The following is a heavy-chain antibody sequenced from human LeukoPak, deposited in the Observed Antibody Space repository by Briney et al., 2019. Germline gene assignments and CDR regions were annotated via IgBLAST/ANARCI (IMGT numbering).Heavy chain of an antibody. V-gene: IGHV4-34*01. CDR3: ARGQSRGSYYYMDV. Sequence: SETLSLTCAVYGVSFSGYYWSWIRQPPGKGLEWIGEINHSGSTNYNPSLKSRVTVSVDTSKNQFSLKLSSVTAADTAVYYCARGQSRGSYYYMDVWGKGTTVTVSS. CDR1: GVSFSGYY. CDR2: INHSGST. D-gene: IGHD5-24*01. J-gene: IGHJ6*03.